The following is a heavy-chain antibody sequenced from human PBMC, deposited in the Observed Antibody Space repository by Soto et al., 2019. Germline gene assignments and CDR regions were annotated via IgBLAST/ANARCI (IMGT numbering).Heavy chain of an antibody. V-gene: IGHV3-21*06. CDR3: ARESEDLTSNFDY. CDR2: ISSTTNYI. J-gene: IGHJ4*02. Sequence: PGGSLRLSCAASGFTFTRYSMNWARQAPGKGLEWVSSISSTTNYIYYGDSMKGRFTISRDNAKNSLYLEVNSLRAEDTAVYYCARESEDLTSNFDYWGQGTLVTVSS. CDR1: GFTFTRYS.